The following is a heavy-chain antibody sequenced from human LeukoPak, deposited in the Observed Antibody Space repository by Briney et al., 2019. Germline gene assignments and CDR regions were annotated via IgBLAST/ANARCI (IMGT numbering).Heavy chain of an antibody. CDR3: ARGTESDSSGYYYGILDY. CDR2: IYHSGST. D-gene: IGHD3-22*01. J-gene: IGHJ4*02. CDR1: GGSISSGGYS. V-gene: IGHV4-30-2*01. Sequence: SQTLSLTCAVSGGSISSGGYSWSWIRQPPGKGLEWIGYIYHSGSTYYNPSPKSRVTISVDRSKNQFSLKLSSVTAADTAVYYCARGTESDSSGYYYGILDYWGQGTLVTVSS.